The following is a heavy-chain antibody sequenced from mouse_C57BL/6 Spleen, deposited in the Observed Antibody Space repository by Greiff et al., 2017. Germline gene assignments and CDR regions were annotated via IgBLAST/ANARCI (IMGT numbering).Heavy chain of an antibody. V-gene: IGHV1-53*01. CDR1: GYTFTSYW. CDR2: INPSNGGT. J-gene: IGHJ4*01. CDR3: TRCNYDNAKDY. D-gene: IGHD1-1*01. Sequence: QVQLKQPGTELVKPGASVKLSCKASGYTFTSYWMHWVKQSPGQGLEWIGNINPSNGGTNYNEKFKSKATLTVDKSSSTAYMQRSSLTSEDSAVYYCTRCNYDNAKDYWGQGTSVTVST.